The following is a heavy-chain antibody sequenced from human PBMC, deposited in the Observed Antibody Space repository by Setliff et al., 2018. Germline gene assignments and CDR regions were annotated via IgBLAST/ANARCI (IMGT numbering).Heavy chain of an antibody. Sequence: ASVKVSCKASGYTFTSYDINWVRQATGQGLEWMGWMDPNSGNTGYAQKFQGRVTMTRNTSISTAYMELSSLRSEDTAVYYCATYCSGGSCYSFLYNYYYYGMDVWGQGTTVTVSS. D-gene: IGHD2-15*01. CDR1: GYTFTSYD. CDR3: ATYCSGGSCYSFLYNYYYYGMDV. V-gene: IGHV1-8*02. CDR2: MDPNSGNT. J-gene: IGHJ6*02.